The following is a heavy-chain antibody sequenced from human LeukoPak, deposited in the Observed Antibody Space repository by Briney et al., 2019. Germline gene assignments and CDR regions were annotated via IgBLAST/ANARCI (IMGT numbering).Heavy chain of an antibody. V-gene: IGHV1-18*01. CDR2: ISSYNVNT. J-gene: IGHJ4*02. CDR3: ARDGRAIRHLSGSY. CDR1: GYTFTSYG. D-gene: IGHD3-10*01. Sequence: GASVKVSCKASGYTFTSYGISWVRQAPGQGLEWMGWISSYNVNTNDAQELQGRVTMTTDTSTSTAYMEVRSLRSDDTAVYYCARDGRAIRHLSGSYWGQGTLVTVSS.